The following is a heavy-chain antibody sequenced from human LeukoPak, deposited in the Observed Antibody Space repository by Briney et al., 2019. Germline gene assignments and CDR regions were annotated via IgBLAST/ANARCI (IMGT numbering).Heavy chain of an antibody. D-gene: IGHD4-11*01. CDR2: VYHTGRT. J-gene: IGHJ5*02. Sequence: SETLSLTCTVSGGSISGSNHYWGWIRQPPGKGPEWIGSVYHTGRTYYNVSLNSRLTISVDTSKNQFSLKMTSVTAADPAVYFCARDRRDYGNFVWYDPWGQGTLVTVSS. CDR3: ARDRRDYGNFVWYDP. CDR1: GGSISGSNHY. V-gene: IGHV4-39*07.